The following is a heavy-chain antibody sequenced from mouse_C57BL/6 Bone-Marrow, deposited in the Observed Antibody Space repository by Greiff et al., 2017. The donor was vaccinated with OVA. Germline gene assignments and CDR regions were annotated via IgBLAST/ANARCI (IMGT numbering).Heavy chain of an antibody. CDR3: ARCDGYYSCAY. Sequence: QVQLQQSGPELVKPGASVKLSCKASGYTFTSYDINWVKQRPGQGLEWIGWIYPRDGSTKYNEKFKGKATLTVDTSSSTAYMELHSLTSEDSAVYFGARCDGYYSCAYWGQGTLVTVSA. V-gene: IGHV1-85*01. CDR1: GYTFTSYD. J-gene: IGHJ3*01. D-gene: IGHD2-3*01. CDR2: IYPRDGST.